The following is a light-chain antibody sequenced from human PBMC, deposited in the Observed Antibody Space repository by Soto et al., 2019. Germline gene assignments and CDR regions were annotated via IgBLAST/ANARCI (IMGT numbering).Light chain of an antibody. CDR3: QQLNSYPIT. J-gene: IGKJ5*01. CDR2: GAS. V-gene: IGKV1-9*01. Sequence: DFQLTQSPSSLSASVGDRFTITCRASQGINNYVAWYQQKPGKAPKLLIYGASTLQSGVPSRFSGSGSGTEFTLTISSLQPEDFATYYCQQLNSYPITFGQGTRLEI. CDR1: QGINNY.